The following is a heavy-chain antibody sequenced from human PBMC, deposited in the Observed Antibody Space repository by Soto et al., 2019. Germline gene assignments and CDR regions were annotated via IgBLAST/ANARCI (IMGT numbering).Heavy chain of an antibody. CDR3: ARASSLSSIYLWSEIAFDY. CDR2: IYYSGST. D-gene: IGHD2-21*01. CDR1: AGSISSGCYY. V-gene: IGHV4-31*03. Sequence: SETRSLTCTVAAGSISSGCYYWSWIRQHPGKGLEWIGYIYYSGSTYYNPSLKSRVTRSVDTSKNQFSLKLSSVTTADTAVCYCARASSLSSIYLWSEIAFDYWGQGTLVTVSS. J-gene: IGHJ4*02.